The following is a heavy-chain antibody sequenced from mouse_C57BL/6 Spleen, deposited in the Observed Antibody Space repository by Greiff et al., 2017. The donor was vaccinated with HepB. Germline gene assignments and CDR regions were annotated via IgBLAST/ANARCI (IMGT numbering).Heavy chain of an antibody. V-gene: IGHV1-69*01. CDR2: IDPSDSYT. Sequence: QVQLQQPGAELVMPGASVKLSCKASGYTFTSYWMHWVKQRPGQGLEWIGEIDPSDSYTNYNQKFKGKSTLTVDKSSSTAYMQLSSLTSEDSAVYYCARGYSNYVENYWGQGTLVTVSA. CDR3: ARGYSNYVENY. J-gene: IGHJ3*01. CDR1: GYTFTSYW. D-gene: IGHD2-5*01.